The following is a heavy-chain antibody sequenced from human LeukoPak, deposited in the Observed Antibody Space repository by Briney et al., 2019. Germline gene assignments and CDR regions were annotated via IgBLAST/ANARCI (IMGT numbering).Heavy chain of an antibody. CDR3: ARDHRVLGYCSGGSCSLGF. Sequence: ASVKVSCKASGYTFTGYYMHWLRQAPGQGLEWMGWINPNSGGTNYAQKFQGRVTMTRDTSISTAYMELSRLRSDDTAVDYFARDHRVLGYCSGGSCSLGFWGQGTLVTVSS. V-gene: IGHV1-2*02. J-gene: IGHJ4*02. D-gene: IGHD2-15*01. CDR1: GYTFTGYY. CDR2: INPNSGGT.